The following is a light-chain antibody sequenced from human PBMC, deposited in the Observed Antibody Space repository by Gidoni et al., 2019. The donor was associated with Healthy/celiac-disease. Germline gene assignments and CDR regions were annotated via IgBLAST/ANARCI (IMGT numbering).Light chain of an antibody. V-gene: IGKV3-11*01. J-gene: IGKJ4*01. CDR3: QKRSNWLT. Sequence: EILLTQSPATLSLSPGERATRSCRASQSVSSYLDWYQQKPGQAPRLLISDASNRATGIPARFSGSGSGIDFTLTISRLEPEDFAVYYCQKRSNWLTFGGGTKVEIK. CDR1: QSVSSY. CDR2: DAS.